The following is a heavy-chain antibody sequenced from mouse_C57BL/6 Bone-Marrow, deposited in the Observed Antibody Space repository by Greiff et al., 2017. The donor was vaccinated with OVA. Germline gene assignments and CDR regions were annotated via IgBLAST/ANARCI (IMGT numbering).Heavy chain of an antibody. J-gene: IGHJ2*01. CDR2: ISNGGGST. CDR3: ARGVWVTTVFDY. CDR1: GFTFSDYY. Sequence: EVKVVESGGGLVQPGGSLKLSCAASGFTFSDYYMYWVRQTPEKRLEWVAYISNGGGSTYYPDTVKGRFPISRDNAKNTQYMQMNRLKSEDTAMYYCARGVWVTTVFDYWGQGTTLTVSS. V-gene: IGHV5-12*01. D-gene: IGHD2-2*01.